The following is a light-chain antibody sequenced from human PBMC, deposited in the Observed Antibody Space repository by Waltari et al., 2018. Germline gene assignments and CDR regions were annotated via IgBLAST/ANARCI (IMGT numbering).Light chain of an antibody. CDR1: SGSIASNY. Sequence: NFRLTQPHSLSESPGKTVTISCTGSSGSIASNYVQWSQQRPGSAPTTVICENSRRPSGVPDRFSGSIDTSSNSASLSIFGLKSEDEADYYCQSFDDANNVVFGGGTKLTVL. J-gene: IGLJ2*01. CDR3: QSFDDANNVV. CDR2: ENS. V-gene: IGLV6-57*02.